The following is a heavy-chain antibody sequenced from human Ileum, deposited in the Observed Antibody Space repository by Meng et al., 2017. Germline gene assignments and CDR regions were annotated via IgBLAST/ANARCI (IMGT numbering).Heavy chain of an antibody. CDR3: ARHIAVSGTRGFDS. CDR2: MYPSGTT. D-gene: IGHD6-19*01. CDR1: GASIGVGHG. V-gene: IGHV4-4*02. J-gene: IGHJ4*02. Sequence: QAPLQVPGPGLVQSSETLSLPGAVSGASIGVGHGWSWVRQPPGKGLEWIGEMYPSGTTNYNPSLKSRVTISMDTSKNQLSLKLSSVTAADTAVYYCARHIAVSGTRGFDSWGQGTLVTVSS.